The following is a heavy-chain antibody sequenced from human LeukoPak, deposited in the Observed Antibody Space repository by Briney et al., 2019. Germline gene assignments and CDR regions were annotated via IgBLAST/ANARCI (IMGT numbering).Heavy chain of an antibody. CDR1: GFTVSSNY. Sequence: GGSLRLSCAASGFTVSSNYMSWVRQAPGKGLEWVSVIYSGGSTYYADSVKGRFTISRDNSKNTLYLQMNSLRAENTAVYYCARTKSTLWPAAISDYWGQGTLVTVSS. V-gene: IGHV3-53*01. D-gene: IGHD2-2*01. J-gene: IGHJ4*02. CDR3: ARTKSTLWPAAISDY. CDR2: IYSGGST.